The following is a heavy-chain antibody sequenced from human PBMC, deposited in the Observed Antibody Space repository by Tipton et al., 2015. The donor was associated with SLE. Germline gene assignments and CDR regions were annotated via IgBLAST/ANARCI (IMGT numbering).Heavy chain of an antibody. D-gene: IGHD1-26*01. V-gene: IGHV4-34*01. Sequence: TLSLTCAVYGGSFSGYYWSWIRQPPGKGLEWIGEINHSGNTNYNPSLKSRVTISVDTSKNQFSLKLSSVTAADTAVYCCAREGVVGATGGAFDIWGQGTMVTVSS. CDR1: GGSFSGYY. J-gene: IGHJ3*02. CDR3: AREGVVGATGGAFDI. CDR2: INHSGNT.